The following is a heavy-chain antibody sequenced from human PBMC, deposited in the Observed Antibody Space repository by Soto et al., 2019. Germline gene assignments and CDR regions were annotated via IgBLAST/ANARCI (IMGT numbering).Heavy chain of an antibody. CDR1: GGSISSYY. J-gene: IGHJ4*02. Sequence: SETLSLTCTVSGGSISSYYWSWIRQPPGKRLEWIGYIYYSGSTNYNPPLKSRVTISVDTSQNQFSLKLSSVTAADTAVYYCARVAITGPSLHFDLWGQGTLVTVSS. D-gene: IGHD1-20*01. V-gene: IGHV4-59*01. CDR2: IYYSGST. CDR3: ARVAITGPSLHFDL.